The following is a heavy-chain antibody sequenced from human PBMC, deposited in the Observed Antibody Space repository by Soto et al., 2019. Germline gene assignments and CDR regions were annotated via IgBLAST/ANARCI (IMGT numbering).Heavy chain of an antibody. CDR1: GFTFSSYG. CDR2: IWYDGSNK. D-gene: IGHD6-19*01. J-gene: IGHJ4*02. Sequence: GSLRLSCAASGFTFSSYGMHWVRQAPGKGLEWVAVIWYDGSNKYYADSVKGRFTISRDNPKNTLYLQMNSLRAEDTAVYYCARDRGSGYYFDYWGQGTLVTVSS. CDR3: ARDRGSGYYFDY. V-gene: IGHV3-33*01.